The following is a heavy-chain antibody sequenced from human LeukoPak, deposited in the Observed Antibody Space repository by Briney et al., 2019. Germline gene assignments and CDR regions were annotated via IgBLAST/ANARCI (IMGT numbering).Heavy chain of an antibody. CDR3: LPPSGYSGYDSDS. V-gene: IGHV3-53*01. Sequence: GGSLRLSCAAAGFTVSSNYRSWVRQAPGKGLEWVSVIYSGGSTYYADSVKGRFTISRDNSKNTLYLQMNSLRAEDTAVYYCLPPSGYSGYDSDSWGQGTLVTVSS. CDR1: GFTVSSNY. J-gene: IGHJ4*02. D-gene: IGHD5-12*01. CDR2: IYSGGST.